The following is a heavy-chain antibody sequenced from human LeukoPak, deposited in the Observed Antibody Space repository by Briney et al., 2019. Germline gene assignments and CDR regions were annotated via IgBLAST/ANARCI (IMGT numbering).Heavy chain of an antibody. Sequence: GGSLRLSCVASGFTFRNYGMHWIRQAPGKGLEWVSVIYYDGSKRYYADFVKGRFAISRDNSRNVVYLQMDSLRAEDTAFYYCARSLGETTFDWWGQGTLVTVPS. CDR3: ARSLGETTFDW. CDR2: IYYDGSKR. V-gene: IGHV3-33*01. D-gene: IGHD3-16*01. CDR1: GFTFRNYG. J-gene: IGHJ4*02.